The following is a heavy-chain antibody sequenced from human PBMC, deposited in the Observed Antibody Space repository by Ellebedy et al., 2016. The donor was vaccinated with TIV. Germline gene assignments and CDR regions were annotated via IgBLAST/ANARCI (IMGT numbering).Heavy chain of an antibody. CDR1: GFTFSDYY. Sequence: GESLKISCAASGFTFSDYYMSWVRQAPGKGLEWGSYISSSTTYTNYANSVKGRFTISRDNAKNSLYLRMNSLRAEDTAVYYCARDYYGSGSYSSDWGQGTLVTVSS. J-gene: IGHJ4*02. D-gene: IGHD3-10*01. CDR2: ISSSTTYT. CDR3: ARDYYGSGSYSSD. V-gene: IGHV3-11*06.